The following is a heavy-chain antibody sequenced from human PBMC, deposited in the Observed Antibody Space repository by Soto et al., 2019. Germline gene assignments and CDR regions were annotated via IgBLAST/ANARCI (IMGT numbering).Heavy chain of an antibody. CDR2: VSYDGSNK. Sequence: QVQLVESGGGVVQPGRSLRLSCAASGFTFSSYGVHWVRQAPGKGLEWVAVVSYDGSNKYYADSVKGRFTISRDNSKNTLYLQMNSLRAEDTAVYYCAKERIAAAGDYWGQGTLVTVSS. J-gene: IGHJ4*02. CDR1: GFTFSSYG. D-gene: IGHD6-13*01. CDR3: AKERIAAAGDY. V-gene: IGHV3-30*18.